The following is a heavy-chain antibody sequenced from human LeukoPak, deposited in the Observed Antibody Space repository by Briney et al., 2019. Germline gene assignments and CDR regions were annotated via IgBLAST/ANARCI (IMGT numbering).Heavy chain of an antibody. D-gene: IGHD3-10*01. Sequence: SSETLSLTCTVSGGSISSSSYYWGWLRQPPGKGLEWIGSIYYSGSTYYNPSLKSRVTISVDTSKNQFSLKLSSVTAADTAVYYCARDSYWRGDNAFDIWGQGTMVTVSS. CDR3: ARDSYWRGDNAFDI. V-gene: IGHV4-39*07. CDR2: IYYSGST. J-gene: IGHJ3*02. CDR1: GGSISSSSYY.